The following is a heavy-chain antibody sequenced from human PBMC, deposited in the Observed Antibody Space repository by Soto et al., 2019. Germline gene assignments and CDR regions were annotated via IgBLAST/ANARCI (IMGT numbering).Heavy chain of an antibody. Sequence: QVQLQESGPGLVKPSQTLSLTCTVSGGSISSGGYYWSWIRQHPGKALEWIGYIYYSGSTYYNPSLKSRVTRSVDTSKNQFSLKLSSVTAADTAVYYCARHNYDSSGTAVDVWGQGTTVTVSS. CDR3: ARHNYDSSGTAVDV. V-gene: IGHV4-31*03. CDR1: GGSISSGGYY. CDR2: IYYSGST. J-gene: IGHJ6*02. D-gene: IGHD3-22*01.